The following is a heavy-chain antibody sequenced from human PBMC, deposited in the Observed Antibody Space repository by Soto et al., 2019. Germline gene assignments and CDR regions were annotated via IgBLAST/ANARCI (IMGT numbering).Heavy chain of an antibody. D-gene: IGHD2-2*02. V-gene: IGHV5-51*01. CDR3: ARQGGYCSSTSCYSWFDP. J-gene: IGHJ5*02. Sequence: GESLKISCKGSGYSFTSYRIGWVRQMPGKGLEWMGIIYPGDSDTRYSPSFQGQVTISADKSISTAYLQWSSLKASDTAMYYCARQGGYCSSTSCYSWFDPWGQGTLVTVSS. CDR1: GYSFTSYR. CDR2: IYPGDSDT.